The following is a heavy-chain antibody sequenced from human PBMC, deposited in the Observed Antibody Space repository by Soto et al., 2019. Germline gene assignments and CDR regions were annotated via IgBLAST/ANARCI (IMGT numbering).Heavy chain of an antibody. J-gene: IGHJ6*02. CDR2: INPNSGGT. Sequence: ASVKVSCKASGYTFTGYYMHWVRQAPGQGLEWMGWINPNSGGTNYAQKFQGWITLSVDTSKNQFSLKLTSVTAADTAVYYCARAVYCTTANCWDDFHYYNIDVWGQGTAVTVSS. CDR3: ARAVYCTTANCWDDFHYYNIDV. D-gene: IGHD2-2*01. V-gene: IGHV1-2*04. CDR1: GYTFTGYY.